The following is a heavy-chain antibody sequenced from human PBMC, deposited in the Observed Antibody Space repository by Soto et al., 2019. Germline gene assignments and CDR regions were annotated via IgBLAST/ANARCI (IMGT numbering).Heavy chain of an antibody. D-gene: IGHD3-16*01. CDR2: ISGSGGST. CDR3: ARGGTPIDY. V-gene: IGHV3-23*01. CDR1: GFTFSSYA. J-gene: IGHJ4*02. Sequence: GGSLRLSCAASGFTFSSYAMSWVRQAPGKGLEWVSAISGSGGSTYYADSVKGRFTISRDNSKNTLYLQMNSLRFDDTAVYYCARGGTPIDYWGQGTLVTVSS.